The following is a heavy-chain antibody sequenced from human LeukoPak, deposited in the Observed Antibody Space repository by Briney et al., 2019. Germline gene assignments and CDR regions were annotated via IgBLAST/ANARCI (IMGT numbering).Heavy chain of an antibody. D-gene: IGHD3-22*01. CDR3: AREVGSYYYDSSGYYLEGYFDY. CDR2: IWYDGSNK. CDR1: GFTFSRYG. V-gene: IGHV3-33*01. J-gene: IGHJ4*02. Sequence: GGSLRLSCAASGFTFSRYGMHWVRQAPGKGLEWVAVIWYDGSNKYYADSVKGRFTISRDNSKNTLYLQMNSLRAEDTAVYYCAREVGSYYYDSSGYYLEGYFDYWGQGTLVTVSS.